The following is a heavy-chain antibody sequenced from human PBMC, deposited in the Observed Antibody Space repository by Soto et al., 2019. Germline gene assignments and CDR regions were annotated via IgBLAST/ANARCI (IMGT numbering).Heavy chain of an antibody. CDR1: GYTLTELS. Sequence: GASVKVSCKVSGYTLTELSMHWVRQAPGKGLEWMGGFDPEDGETIYAQKFQGRVTMTEDTSTDTAYMELSSLRSEDTAVYYCATVYYYDSSGYYSGRYFDYWGQGTLVTVSS. V-gene: IGHV1-24*01. D-gene: IGHD3-22*01. CDR3: ATVYYYDSSGYYSGRYFDY. J-gene: IGHJ4*02. CDR2: FDPEDGET.